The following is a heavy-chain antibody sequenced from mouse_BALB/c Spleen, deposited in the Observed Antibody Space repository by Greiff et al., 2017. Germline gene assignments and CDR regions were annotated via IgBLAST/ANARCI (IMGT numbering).Heavy chain of an antibody. CDR3: ARERGGYHWYFDV. CDR1: GFSLTSYG. Sequence: QVQLQQSGPGLVAPSQSLSITCTVSGFSLTSYGVHWVRQPPGKGLEWLGVIWAGGSTNYNSALMSRLSISKDNSKSQVFLKMNSLQTDDTAMYYCARERGGYHWYFDVWGAGTTVTVSS. D-gene: IGHD2-2*01. J-gene: IGHJ1*01. CDR2: IWAGGST. V-gene: IGHV2-9*02.